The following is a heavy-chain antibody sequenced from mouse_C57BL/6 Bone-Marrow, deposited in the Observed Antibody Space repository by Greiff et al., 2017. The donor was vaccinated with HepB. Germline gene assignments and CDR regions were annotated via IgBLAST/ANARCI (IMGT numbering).Heavy chain of an antibody. D-gene: IGHD1-1*01. CDR2: IWSDGST. Sequence: VQLQQSGPGLVAPSQSLSITCTVSGFSLTSYGVHWVRQPPGKGLEWLVVIWSDGSTTYNSALKSRLSISKDNSKSQVFLKMNSLQTDDTAMYYCARHNGSSYWYFDVWGTGTTVTVSS. CDR1: GFSLTSYG. CDR3: ARHNGSSYWYFDV. V-gene: IGHV2-6-1*01. J-gene: IGHJ1*03.